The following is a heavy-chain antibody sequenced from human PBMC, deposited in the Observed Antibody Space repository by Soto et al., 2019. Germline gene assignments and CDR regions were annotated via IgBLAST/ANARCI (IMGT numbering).Heavy chain of an antibody. J-gene: IGHJ4*02. CDR1: GGTFSSYA. V-gene: IGHV1-69*12. D-gene: IGHD5-12*01. CDR3: ARALRFPIKGGYYFDY. Sequence: QVQLVQSGAEVKKPGSSVKVSCKASGGTFSSYAISWVRQAPGQGLEWMGGIIPIFGTANYAQKFQGRVTITADESTSTAYMELSSLSSEDTAVYYCARALRFPIKGGYYFDYWGQGTLVTVSS. CDR2: IIPIFGTA.